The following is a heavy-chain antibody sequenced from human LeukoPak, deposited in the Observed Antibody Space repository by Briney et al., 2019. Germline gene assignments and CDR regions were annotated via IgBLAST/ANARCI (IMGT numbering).Heavy chain of an antibody. V-gene: IGHV3-9*01. D-gene: IGHD3-22*01. CDR3: AANYDSSGYYHNWFDP. J-gene: IGHJ5*02. CDR1: GFTFDDYA. Sequence: GGSLRLSCAASGFTFDDYALHWVRQAPGKGLEWVSGISWNSGSIGYADSVKGRFTISRDNAKNSLYLQMNSLRAEDTALYYCAANYDSSGYYHNWFDPWGQGTLVTVSS. CDR2: ISWNSGSI.